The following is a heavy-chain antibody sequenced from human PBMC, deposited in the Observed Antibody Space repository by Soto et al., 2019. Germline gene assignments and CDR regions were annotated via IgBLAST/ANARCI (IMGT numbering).Heavy chain of an antibody. V-gene: IGHV3-23*01. J-gene: IGHJ5*02. CDR2: ISGSGGST. CDR3: ALSPQRYYDCSGYPYNWFDP. Sequence: PGGSLRLSCAASGFTFSSYAMSWVRQAPGKGLEWVSAISGSGGSTYYADSVKGRFTISRDNSKNTLYLQMNSLRAEDTAVYYCALSPQRYYDCSGYPYNWFDPWGQGTLVTVYS. D-gene: IGHD3-22*01. CDR1: GFTFSSYA.